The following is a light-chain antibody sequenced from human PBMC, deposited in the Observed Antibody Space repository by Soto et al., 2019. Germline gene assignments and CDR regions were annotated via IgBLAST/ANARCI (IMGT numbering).Light chain of an antibody. V-gene: IGKV1-5*01. CDR2: EVS. CDR1: QSVSDW. Sequence: DIQMTQSPSTLSASVGDRVSITCRASQSVSDWLAWFQQKPGKAPKLLIYEVSSLGSGVPSRFSGSGSGTEFTLTISNLQPDDFATYYCQQYNGFPYTFGLGTKLQI. CDR3: QQYNGFPYT. J-gene: IGKJ2*01.